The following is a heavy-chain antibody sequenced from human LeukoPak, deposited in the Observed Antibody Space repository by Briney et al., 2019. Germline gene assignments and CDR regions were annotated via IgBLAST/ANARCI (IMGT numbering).Heavy chain of an antibody. CDR3: ARMSSGYYGASFDY. CDR1: GGSISSSSYY. Sequence: SETLSLTCTVSGGSISSSSYYWGWIRQPPGKGLEWIGSIYYSGSTYYNPSLKSRVTISVDTSKNQFSLKLSSVTAADTAVYYCARMSSGYYGASFDYWGQGTLVTVSS. D-gene: IGHD3-22*01. J-gene: IGHJ4*02. V-gene: IGHV4-39*07. CDR2: IYYSGST.